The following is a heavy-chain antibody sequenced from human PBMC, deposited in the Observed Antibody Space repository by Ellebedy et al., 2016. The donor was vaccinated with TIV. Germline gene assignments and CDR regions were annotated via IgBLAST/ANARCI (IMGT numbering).Heavy chain of an antibody. CDR2: ISSSATTI. D-gene: IGHD6-19*01. CDR3: ATSHYSNCWYVFDY. V-gene: IGHV3-11*01. CDR1: GFTFSDYY. J-gene: IGHJ4*02. Sequence: PGGSLTLSCAASGFTFSDYYINWIRQAPGKGREWVSYISSSATTIHYEVSVKGRFTISRDNAKTSLYLQMNSLRAEDTAVYYCATSHYSNCWYVFDYWGQGTLVTVSS.